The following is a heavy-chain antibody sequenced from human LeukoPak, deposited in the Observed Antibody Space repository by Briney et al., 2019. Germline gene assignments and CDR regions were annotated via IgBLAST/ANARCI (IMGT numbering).Heavy chain of an antibody. D-gene: IGHD3-22*01. V-gene: IGHV4-59*01. CDR2: LFYSGST. CDR3: AREAYDNSGIDAFNI. CDR1: GGSISSYY. Sequence: PSETLSLTCTVSGGSISSYYWSWIRQPPGKGLEWIAYLFYSGSTDYNPSLRSRVTISVDTSKKQFSLKLSSVTAADTAVYYCAREAYDNSGIDAFNIWGPGTMVTVSS. J-gene: IGHJ3*02.